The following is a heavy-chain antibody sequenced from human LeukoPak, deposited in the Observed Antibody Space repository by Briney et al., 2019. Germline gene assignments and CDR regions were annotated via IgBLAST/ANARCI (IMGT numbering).Heavy chain of an antibody. J-gene: IGHJ4*02. CDR3: AKGLLWFGDPDH. CDR2: INNRGDTT. CDR1: GFTFSSYW. Sequence: QAGGSLRLSCGASGFTFSSYWMSWGRQAPGKGLEWVSAINNRGDTTYYADSVKGRFTISRDNSKDTLDLQMNSLRAEDTAIYYCAKGLLWFGDPDHWGQGTLVTVSS. D-gene: IGHD3-10*01. V-gene: IGHV3-23*01.